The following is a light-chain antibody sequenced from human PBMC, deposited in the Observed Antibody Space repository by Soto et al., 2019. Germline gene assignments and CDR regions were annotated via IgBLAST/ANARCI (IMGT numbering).Light chain of an antibody. Sequence: PGERVTLSCRASQSVSSDYLTWYQQKPGQAPRLLICGASTRATSIPARFSGSGSGTDFTLTISSLLPEDFAVYYCQQYNNWPYTFGQGTKLEIK. V-gene: IGKV3D-7*01. CDR3: QQYNNWPYT. CDR1: QSVSSDY. CDR2: GAS. J-gene: IGKJ2*01.